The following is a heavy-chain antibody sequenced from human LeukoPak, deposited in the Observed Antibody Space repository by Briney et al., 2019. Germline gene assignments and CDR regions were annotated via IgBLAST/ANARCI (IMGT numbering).Heavy chain of an antibody. V-gene: IGHV4-61*02. J-gene: IGHJ5*02. CDR1: GGSISSGSYY. Sequence: PSQTLSLTCTVSGGSISSGSYYWNWIRQPAGKGLEWIGRIYTSGSTNYNPSLKSRVTISVDTSKNQFSLKLSSVTAADTAVYYCARETYYGPNWFDPWGQGTLVTVSS. D-gene: IGHD3-10*01. CDR2: IYTSGST. CDR3: ARETYYGPNWFDP.